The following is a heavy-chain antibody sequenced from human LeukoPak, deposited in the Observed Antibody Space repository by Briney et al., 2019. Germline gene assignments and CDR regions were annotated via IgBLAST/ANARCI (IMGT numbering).Heavy chain of an antibody. CDR2: ISWNSGSI. D-gene: IGHD1-26*01. J-gene: IGHJ4*02. CDR1: GFTFDDYA. CDR3: AKGSSGSYSGYFDY. Sequence: GRSLRLSCAASGFTFDDYAMHWVRHAPGKGLEWVSGISWNSGSIGYADSVKGRFTISRDNAKNSLYLQMNSLRAEDTALYYCAKGSSGSYSGYFDYWGQGTLVTVSS. V-gene: IGHV3-9*01.